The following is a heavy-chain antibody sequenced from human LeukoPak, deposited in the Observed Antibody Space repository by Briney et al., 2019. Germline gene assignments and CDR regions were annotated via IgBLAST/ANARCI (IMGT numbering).Heavy chain of an antibody. Sequence: GGSLRLSCAASGFTFSSYSMNWVRQAPGKGLEWVSSISSSDTYIYHADSVKGRFTISRDNAKNSLYLQMNSLRAEDTAVYYCARDRSYGFDYWGQGTLVTVSS. V-gene: IGHV3-21*01. CDR2: ISSSDTYI. J-gene: IGHJ4*02. D-gene: IGHD5-18*01. CDR1: GFTFSSYS. CDR3: ARDRSYGFDY.